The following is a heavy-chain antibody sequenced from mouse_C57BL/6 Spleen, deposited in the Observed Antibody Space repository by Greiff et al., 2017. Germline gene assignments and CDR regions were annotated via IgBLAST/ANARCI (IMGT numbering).Heavy chain of an antibody. CDR3: ARKLRAMDY. D-gene: IGHD1-1*01. V-gene: IGHV5-17*01. Sequence: EVHLVESGGGLVKPGGSLKLSCAASGFTFSDYGMHWVRQAPERGLEWVAYISSGSSTTNYADTVKGRVTISRDNAKNTLFLQMTSLRSEDTAMYYCARKLRAMDYWGQGTSVTVAS. CDR1: GFTFSDYG. J-gene: IGHJ4*01. CDR2: ISSGSSTT.